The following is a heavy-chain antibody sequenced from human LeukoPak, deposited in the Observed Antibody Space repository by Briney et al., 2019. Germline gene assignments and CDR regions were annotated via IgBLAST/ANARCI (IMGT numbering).Heavy chain of an antibody. J-gene: IGHJ5*02. CDR2: MNPNSGNT. D-gene: IGHD3-22*01. CDR1: GYTFTSYD. CDR3: AREGGYYDSSGYYYGWFDP. V-gene: IGHV1-8*03. Sequence: GASVKVSCKASGYTFTSYDINWGRQATGQGLGGMGWMNPNSGNTGYAQKFQGRVTITRTTSISTAYMELSSLRSEDTAVYYCAREGGYYDSSGYYYGWFDPWGQGTLVTVSS.